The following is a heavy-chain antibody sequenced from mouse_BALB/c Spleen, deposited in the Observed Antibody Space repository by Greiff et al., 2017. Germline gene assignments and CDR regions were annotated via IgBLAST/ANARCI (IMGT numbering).Heavy chain of an antibody. CDR3: ARDDYYGSSGY. V-gene: IGHV1S56*01. CDR1: GYTFTSYY. CDR2: IYPGNVNT. J-gene: IGHJ3*01. D-gene: IGHD1-1*01. Sequence: QVQLKESGPELVKPGASVRISCKASGYTFTSYYIHWVKQRPGQGLEWIGWIYPGNVNTKYNEKFKGKATLTADKSSSTAYMQLSSLTSEDSAVYFCARDDYYGSSGYWGQGTLVTVSA.